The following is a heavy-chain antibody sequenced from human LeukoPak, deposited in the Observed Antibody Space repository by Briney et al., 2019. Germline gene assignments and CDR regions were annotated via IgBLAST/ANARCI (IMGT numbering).Heavy chain of an antibody. CDR2: IKQDGSEK. D-gene: IGHD6-19*01. CDR1: GFTFSSYW. Sequence: GGSPRLSCAASGFTFSSYWMSWVRQAPGKGLEWVANIKQDGSEKYYVDSVKGRFTISRDNAKNSLYLQMNSLRAEDTAVYYCARLAVATSWGYYYYYMDVWGKGTTVTISS. CDR3: ARLAVATSWGYYYYYMDV. J-gene: IGHJ6*03. V-gene: IGHV3-7*01.